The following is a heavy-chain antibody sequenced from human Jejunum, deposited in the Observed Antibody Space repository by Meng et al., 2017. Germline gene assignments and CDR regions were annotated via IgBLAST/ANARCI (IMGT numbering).Heavy chain of an antibody. J-gene: IGHJ4*02. CDR3: AFGVCGSNCYYLES. V-gene: IGHV3-30*03. Sequence: QVQLVESGGAVVQPGGSLRLSCAASGFTFSSYGMHWVRQAPGKGLEWVALMSFDGSKIFYGDSVKGRFTISRDNSKNTLYLQMNSLRAEDTAVYYCAFGVCGSNCYYLESWGQGTLVTVSS. CDR1: GFTFSSYG. CDR2: MSFDGSKI. D-gene: IGHD3-22*01.